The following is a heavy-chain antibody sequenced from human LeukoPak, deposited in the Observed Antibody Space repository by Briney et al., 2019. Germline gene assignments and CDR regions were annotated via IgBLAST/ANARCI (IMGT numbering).Heavy chain of an antibody. D-gene: IGHD3-16*01. Sequence: DSVKVSWKASGYTFTGYYMDWVRQAPGQGLEWMGRINPTSGGTNYAQKFQGRVTMPRDTSISTAYMDLSRLRSDDTAVYYCARADFVGLRLGEFPLWGQGTLLTVSS. CDR2: INPTSGGT. V-gene: IGHV1-2*06. CDR3: ARADFVGLRLGEFPL. CDR1: GYTFTGYY. J-gene: IGHJ4*02.